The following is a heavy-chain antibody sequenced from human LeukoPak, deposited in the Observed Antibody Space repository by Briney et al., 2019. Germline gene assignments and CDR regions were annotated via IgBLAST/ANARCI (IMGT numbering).Heavy chain of an antibody. D-gene: IGHD1-1*01. CDR3: ARGSDERDWYFDL. CDR1: SFTFSSYE. Sequence: GCSLRLSCATSSFTFSSYEMHRVRQATGKGLEWVSAIGTAGDPYYPGSVKGRFTTSRENAKNSLYLQMNSLRAGDTAVYYCARGSDERDWYFDLWGRGTLVTVSS. J-gene: IGHJ2*01. V-gene: IGHV3-13*05. CDR2: IGTAGDP.